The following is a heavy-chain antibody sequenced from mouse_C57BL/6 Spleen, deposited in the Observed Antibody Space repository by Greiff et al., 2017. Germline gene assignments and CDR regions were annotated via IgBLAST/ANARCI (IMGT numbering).Heavy chain of an antibody. Sequence: EVKVVESGGGLVKPGGSLKLSCAASGFTFSDYGMHWVRQAPEKGLEWVAYISSGSSTIYYADTVKGRFTISRDNAKNTLFLQMTSLRSEDTAMYYCARPAYYYGSAMDYWGQGTSVTVSS. CDR3: ARPAYYYGSAMDY. D-gene: IGHD1-1*01. J-gene: IGHJ4*01. CDR2: ISSGSSTI. V-gene: IGHV5-17*01. CDR1: GFTFSDYG.